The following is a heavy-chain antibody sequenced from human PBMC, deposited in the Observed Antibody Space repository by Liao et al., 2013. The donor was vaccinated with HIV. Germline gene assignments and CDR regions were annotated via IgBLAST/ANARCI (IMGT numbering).Heavy chain of an antibody. D-gene: IGHD6-13*01. V-gene: IGHV4-61*02. J-gene: IGHJ3*02. Sequence: QVQLQESGPGLVKPSQTLSLTCTVSGGSISSGSHYWSWIRQPAGKGLEWIGRISTSGSTNYNPSLKSRVTMSVDTSRNQFSLKLNSVTAADTAVYYCANSRGYDAFDIWGQGTMVTVSS. CDR2: ISTSGST. CDR1: GGSISSGSHY. CDR3: ANSRGYDAFDI.